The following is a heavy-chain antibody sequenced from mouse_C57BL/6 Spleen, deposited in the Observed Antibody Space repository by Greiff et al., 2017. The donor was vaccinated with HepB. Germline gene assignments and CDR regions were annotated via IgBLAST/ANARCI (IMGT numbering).Heavy chain of an antibody. D-gene: IGHD1-1*01. CDR1: GYTFTSYW. CDR2: IHPNSGST. Sequence: VQLQQSGAELVKPGASVKLSCKASGYTFTSYWMHWVKQRPGQGLEWIGMIHPNSGSTNYNEKFKSKATLTVDKSSSTAYMQRSSLTYEDSAVYYCARELPSYAMDYWGQGTSVTVSS. V-gene: IGHV1-64*01. CDR3: ARELPSYAMDY. J-gene: IGHJ4*01.